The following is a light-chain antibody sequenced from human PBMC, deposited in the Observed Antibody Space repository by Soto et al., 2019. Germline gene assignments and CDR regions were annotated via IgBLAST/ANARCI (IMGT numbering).Light chain of an antibody. Sequence: QSVLTQPASVSGSPGQSITISCTGTSSDVGGYNYVSWYRQHPGFAPKLIIYDVTNRPSGVSSRFSGSKSGNTAYLTISGLQAEDEADYYCSSYTGSSTPVVFGGGTKVTVL. CDR2: DVT. CDR1: SSDVGGYNY. J-gene: IGLJ2*01. CDR3: SSYTGSSTPVV. V-gene: IGLV2-14*01.